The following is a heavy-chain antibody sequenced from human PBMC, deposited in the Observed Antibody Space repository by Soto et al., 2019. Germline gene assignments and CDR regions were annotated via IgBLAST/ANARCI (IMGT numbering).Heavy chain of an antibody. CDR3: AKGSSGWTYFDF. V-gene: IGHV3-23*01. D-gene: IGHD6-19*01. Sequence: GGSLRLSCAASGFTFSSYAMSWVRQAPGRGLEWVSVISGSGGDTYYGDSVKGRFTISRDNSKNTLYVQLNSLRAEDTAVYYCAKGSSGWTYFDFWGQGTLVTVSS. CDR2: ISGSGGDT. CDR1: GFTFSSYA. J-gene: IGHJ4*02.